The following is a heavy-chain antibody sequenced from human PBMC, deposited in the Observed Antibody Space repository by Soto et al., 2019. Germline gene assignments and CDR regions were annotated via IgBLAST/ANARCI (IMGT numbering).Heavy chain of an antibody. CDR3: ATDTIAVAGTAYYYYYGMDV. V-gene: IGHV1-24*01. D-gene: IGHD6-19*01. Sequence: ASVKVSCKVSGYTLTELSMQWVRQAPGKGLEWMGGFDPEDGETIYAQKFQGRVTMTEDTSTDTAYMELSSLRSEDTAVYYCATDTIAVAGTAYYYYYGMDVWGQGTTVTVSS. CDR1: GYTLTELS. CDR2: FDPEDGET. J-gene: IGHJ6*02.